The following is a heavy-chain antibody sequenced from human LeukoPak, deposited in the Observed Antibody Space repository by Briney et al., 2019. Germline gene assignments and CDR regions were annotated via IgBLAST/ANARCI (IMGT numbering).Heavy chain of an antibody. CDR2: FCHCGST. V-gene: IGHV4-4*02. J-gene: IGHJ4*02. Sequence: PSETLSLTCAVSADSINSRNWWSWVRQSPGKGLEWIGEFCHCGSTNYNPSLKSRATISVDRSKSQFSLKLNSVSAADTAVYYCVRNGRHYFDFWGQGTLVTVSS. D-gene: IGHD2-8*01. CDR1: ADSINSRNW. CDR3: VRNGRHYFDF.